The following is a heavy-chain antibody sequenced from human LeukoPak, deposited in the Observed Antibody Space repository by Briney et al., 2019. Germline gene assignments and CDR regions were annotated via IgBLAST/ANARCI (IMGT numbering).Heavy chain of an antibody. V-gene: IGHV3-66*02. CDR1: GFTVSSTY. J-gene: IGHJ4*02. CDR3: ARENRYRFYFDS. Sequence: RGSLRLSCAATGFTVSSTYLSWVRQAPGKGLEWVSVTYSGTSTYYADSVKGRFTVSRDNSKNTLYLRMNSLRAEDTAVYYCARENRYRFYFDSWGQGTLVSVSS. CDR2: TYSGTST. D-gene: IGHD1-1*01.